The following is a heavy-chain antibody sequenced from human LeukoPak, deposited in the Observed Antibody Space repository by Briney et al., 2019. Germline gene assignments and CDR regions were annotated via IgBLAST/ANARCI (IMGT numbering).Heavy chain of an antibody. Sequence: PGRSLRLSCAASGFTFDDYAMHWVRQAPGKGLEWVSGISWNSGSIGYADSVKGRFTISRDNAKNSLYLQMNSLRAEDTALYYCAKGHDYGDYVSYFDYWGQGTLVTVSS. CDR1: GFTFDDYA. D-gene: IGHD4-17*01. V-gene: IGHV3-9*01. J-gene: IGHJ4*02. CDR3: AKGHDYGDYVSYFDY. CDR2: ISWNSGSI.